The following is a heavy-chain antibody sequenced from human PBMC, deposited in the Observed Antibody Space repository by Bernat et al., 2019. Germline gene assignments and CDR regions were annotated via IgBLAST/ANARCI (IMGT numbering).Heavy chain of an antibody. Sequence: QVHLVESGGGVVQPGRSLRLSCAASGFTFSYHGMHWVRQVPGKGLEWVALIWFDGSKIYYRDSVKGRFTISRDNSKNTLYLQMSSLRAEDTAVYYCARMRQVEKNNYLHYWGQGTLVTVAS. CDR2: IWFDGSKI. J-gene: IGHJ4*01. CDR1: GFTFSYHG. CDR3: ARMRQVEKNNYLHY. V-gene: IGHV3-33*01. D-gene: IGHD2-15*01.